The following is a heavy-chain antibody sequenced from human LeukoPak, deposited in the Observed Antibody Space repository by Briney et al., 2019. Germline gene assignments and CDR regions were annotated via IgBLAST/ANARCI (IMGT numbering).Heavy chain of an antibody. CDR3: YTWGVGAPDY. CDR1: GFTFSSYS. Sequence: GGSLRLSCAASGFTFSSYSMNWVRQAPGKGLEWVGRIKSKSNGGTTDYAAPVKGRFTISRDDSKNTLYLQMSSLQMEDTAVYYWYTWGVGAPDYWGQGTLVTVSS. V-gene: IGHV3-15*01. D-gene: IGHD1-26*01. J-gene: IGHJ4*02. CDR2: IKSKSNGGTT.